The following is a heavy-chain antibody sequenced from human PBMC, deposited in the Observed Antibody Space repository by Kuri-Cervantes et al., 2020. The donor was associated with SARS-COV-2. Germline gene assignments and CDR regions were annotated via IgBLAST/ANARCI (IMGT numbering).Heavy chain of an antibody. CDR1: GFSLSDARMG. D-gene: IGHD1-1*01. J-gene: IGHJ4*02. V-gene: IGHV2-26*01. Sequence: SGPTLVKPTQTLTLTCTVSGFSLSDARMGVSWIRQPPGKALEWLAHIFSNDAKSYSPSLKSRLTISRDTSKSQVVLTMTNMGPVDTATYYGARTQLELRGQFDYWGQGILVTVSS. CDR2: IFSNDAK. CDR3: ARTQLELRGQFDY.